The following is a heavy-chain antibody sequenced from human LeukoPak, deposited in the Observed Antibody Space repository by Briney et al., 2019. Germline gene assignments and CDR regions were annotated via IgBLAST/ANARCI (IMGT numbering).Heavy chain of an antibody. CDR2: IHHSGST. D-gene: IGHD2-2*01. V-gene: IGHV4-59*01. CDR3: ARARRYCSSTSCYVLDY. CDR1: GGSITNFY. Sequence: SETLSLTCSVSGGSITNFYWSWIRQPPGKGLEWLGNIHHSGSTNYNPALNSRVTISVDASKNQFSLKLSSVTAADTAVYYCARARRYCSSTSCYVLDYWGQGTLVTVSS. J-gene: IGHJ4*02.